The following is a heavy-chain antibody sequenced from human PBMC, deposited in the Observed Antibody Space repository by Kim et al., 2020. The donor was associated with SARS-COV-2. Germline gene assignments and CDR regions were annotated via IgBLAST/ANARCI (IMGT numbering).Heavy chain of an antibody. J-gene: IGHJ2*01. CDR2: ISGSGGST. CDR1: GFTFSSYA. V-gene: IGHV3-23*01. Sequence: GGSLRLSCAASGFTFSSYAMSWVRQAPGKGLEWVSAISGSGGSTYYADSVKGRFTISRDNSKNTLYLQMNSLRAEDTAVYYCAKEGTPITIFGVVIISGGISPYFDLWGRGTLVTVSS. D-gene: IGHD3-3*01. CDR3: AKEGTPITIFGVVIISGGISPYFDL.